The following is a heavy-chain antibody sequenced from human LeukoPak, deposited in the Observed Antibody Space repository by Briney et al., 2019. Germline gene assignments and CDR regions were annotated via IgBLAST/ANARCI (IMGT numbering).Heavy chain of an antibody. J-gene: IGHJ5*02. Sequence: GGSLRLSCAAPGFTFRNYWMIWVGQAQGKGLEGVGNIKQDGSEKRYADSVRGRFSISRDNAQTSLYLQMNSLRAEDTAVYYCARASDPWLQLTWGQGTLVTVSS. CDR2: IKQDGSEK. V-gene: IGHV3-7*05. CDR3: ARASDPWLQLT. D-gene: IGHD5-24*01. CDR1: GFTFRNYW.